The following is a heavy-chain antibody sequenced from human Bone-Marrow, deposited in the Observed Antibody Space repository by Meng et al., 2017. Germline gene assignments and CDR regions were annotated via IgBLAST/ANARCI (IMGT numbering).Heavy chain of an antibody. CDR1: GFTFPNYW. D-gene: IGHD6-13*01. CDR2: IKEDGSAE. Sequence: GESLKISCTASGFTFPNYWMNWVRQAPGKGLEWVANIKEDGSAENFVDSLRGRFTISRDNVKNSLFLQLNSLRAEDTAVYYCARGSSGSTDYWGQGTLVTVSS. J-gene: IGHJ4*02. CDR3: ARGSSGSTDY. V-gene: IGHV3-7*01.